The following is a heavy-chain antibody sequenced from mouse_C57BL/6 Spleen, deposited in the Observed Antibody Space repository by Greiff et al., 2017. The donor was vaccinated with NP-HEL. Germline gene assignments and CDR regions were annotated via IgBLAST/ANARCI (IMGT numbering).Heavy chain of an antibody. D-gene: IGHD2-4*01. Sequence: QVQLQQSGAELVRPGASVTLSCKASGYTFTDYEMHWVKQTPVHGLEWIGAIDPETGGTAYNQKFKGKAILTADKSSSTAYMELRSLTSEDSAVYYCTRKGMDYLYYFDYWGQGTTLTVSS. CDR2: IDPETGGT. CDR3: TRKGMDYLYYFDY. V-gene: IGHV1-15*01. CDR1: GYTFTDYE. J-gene: IGHJ2*01.